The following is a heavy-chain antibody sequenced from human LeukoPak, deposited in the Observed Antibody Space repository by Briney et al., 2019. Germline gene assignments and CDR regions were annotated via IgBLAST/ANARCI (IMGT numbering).Heavy chain of an antibody. CDR3: VRVVTESVRSYGYLDY. CDR2: IYSSGSV. D-gene: IGHD3-16*01. CDR1: GAAISDYS. Sequence: SETLSLTCTVSGAAISDYSWSWIRQSAGKGLEWIGRIYSSGSVNYNSSLKSRVTMSGDTSKNQFSLELSSVTAADTAVYYCVRVVTESVRSYGYLDYWGQGILVTVSS. J-gene: IGHJ4*02. V-gene: IGHV4-4*07.